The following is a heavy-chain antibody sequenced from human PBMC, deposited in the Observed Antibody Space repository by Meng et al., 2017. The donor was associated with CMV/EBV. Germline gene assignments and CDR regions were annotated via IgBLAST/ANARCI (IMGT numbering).Heavy chain of an antibody. D-gene: IGHD5/OR15-5a*01. V-gene: IGHV3-23*01. CDR2: ISGSGGST. J-gene: IGHJ4*02. CDR3: AKSTILNPRFDY. CDR1: EFSFSTHN. Sequence: GESLKISCTGSEFSFSTHNMDWVRQAPGKGLEWVSAISGSGGSTYYADSVKGRFTISRDNSKNTLYLQMNSLRADNTAVYYCAKSTILNPRFDYWGQGTLVTVSS.